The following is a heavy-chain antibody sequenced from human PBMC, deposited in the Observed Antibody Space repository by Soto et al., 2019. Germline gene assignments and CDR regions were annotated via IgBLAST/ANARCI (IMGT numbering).Heavy chain of an antibody. CDR3: ARVGGVGAPPGTDF. CDR1: GGTFSSYV. D-gene: IGHD1-26*01. CDR2: VIPILGQA. J-gene: IGHJ4*02. V-gene: IGHV1-69*01. Sequence: QVQLVQSGAEVKKPGSSVKISCKASGGTFSSYVISWLRQAPGQGLGWMGGVIPILGQAYYAPNLQGRVTITADDSTRTAYMELNRLTSADTAVYFCARVGGVGAPPGTDFWGQGTLVTVSS.